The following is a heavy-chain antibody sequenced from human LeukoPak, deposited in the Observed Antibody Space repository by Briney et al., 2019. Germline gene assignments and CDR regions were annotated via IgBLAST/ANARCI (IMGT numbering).Heavy chain of an antibody. CDR1: GGSISSSSYY. J-gene: IGHJ5*02. Sequence: PSETLSLTCTVSGGSISSSSYYWGWIRQPPGKGLEWIGSIYYSGSTYCNPSLKSRVAISVDTSKNQFSLKLSSVTAADTAVYYCARHTTMIRRPYNWFDPWGQGTLVTVSS. V-gene: IGHV4-39*01. CDR2: IYYSGST. CDR3: ARHTTMIRRPYNWFDP. D-gene: IGHD5-18*01.